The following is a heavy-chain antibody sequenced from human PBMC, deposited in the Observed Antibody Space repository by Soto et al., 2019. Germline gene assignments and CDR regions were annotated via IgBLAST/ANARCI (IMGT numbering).Heavy chain of an antibody. D-gene: IGHD3-9*01. J-gene: IGHJ5*02. CDR3: AKTYPYDTAGYYAPFDP. Sequence: PGESLNLSCAVSGSSLTNYLIYCVHLGPGKGLEWMGRIDPTDAYTNYSPSFQGRVTISVDKSINTAYLQWSSLKASDTAMYYCAKTYPYDTAGYYAPFDPCGQRTLVTVSS. V-gene: IGHV5-10-1*01. CDR1: GSSLTNYL. CDR2: IDPTDAYT.